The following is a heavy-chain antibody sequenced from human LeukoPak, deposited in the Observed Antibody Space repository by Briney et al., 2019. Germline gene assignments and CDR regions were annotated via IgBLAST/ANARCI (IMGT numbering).Heavy chain of an antibody. CDR1: GYTFTGYY. V-gene: IGHV1-2*02. CDR2: INPNSGGT. D-gene: IGHD3-22*01. Sequence: ASVKVSCKASGYTFTGYYVHWVRQAPGQGLEWMGWINPNSGGTNYAQKFQGRVTMTRDTSISTAYMELSRLRSDDTAVYYCARIDDTSGYQLDWHFDLWGRGTLVTVSS. CDR3: ARIDDTSGYQLDWHFDL. J-gene: IGHJ2*01.